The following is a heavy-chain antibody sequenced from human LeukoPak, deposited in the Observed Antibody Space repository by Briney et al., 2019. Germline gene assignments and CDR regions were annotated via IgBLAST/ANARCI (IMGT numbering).Heavy chain of an antibody. J-gene: IGHJ3*01. V-gene: IGHV4-39*01. CDR3: AKAGVRYFDSSGLYAFDF. CDR2: IYYSGST. Sequence: SETLSLTCAVSGGSISSTSYYWAWIRQPPGKGLEWIGTIYYSGSTYHNPSLKSRVTMSADTSRNQFSLKLSSVDAADTAVYYCAKAGVRYFDSSGLYAFDFWGQGTTVTVSS. CDR1: GGSISSTSYY. D-gene: IGHD3-22*01.